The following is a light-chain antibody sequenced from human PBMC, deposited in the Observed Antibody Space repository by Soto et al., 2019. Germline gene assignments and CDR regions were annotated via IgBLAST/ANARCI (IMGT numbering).Light chain of an antibody. J-gene: IGLJ1*01. CDR1: SSNIGNNY. Sequence: SVLTQPPSVSAAPGQKVTISCSGSSSNIGNNYVSWYQQLPGTAPKLLIYENNKRPSGIPDRFSGSKSGTSATLGITGHQTGDEADYYCGTWDSSLSAYVFGTGTKVTVL. V-gene: IGLV1-51*02. CDR2: ENN. CDR3: GTWDSSLSAYV.